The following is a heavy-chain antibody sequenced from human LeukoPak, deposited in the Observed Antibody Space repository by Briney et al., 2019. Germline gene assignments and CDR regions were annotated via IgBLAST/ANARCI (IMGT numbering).Heavy chain of an antibody. CDR1: GYSFGIYG. CDR2: ISAYNGNT. J-gene: IGHJ4*02. V-gene: IGHV1-18*01. D-gene: IGHD6-6*01. CDR3: ARWHSGSSWPPYCDY. Sequence: ASVKVSCKASGYSFGIYGITWVRQAPGQGLEFMGWISAYNGNTNYAQKLQGRVTMTTDTSTNTAYMEVRSLRSDDTAVYYCARWHSGSSWPPYCDYWGQGTLVTVSS.